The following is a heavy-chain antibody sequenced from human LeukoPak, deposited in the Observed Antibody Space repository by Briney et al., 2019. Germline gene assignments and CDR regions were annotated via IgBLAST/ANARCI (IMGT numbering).Heavy chain of an antibody. J-gene: IGHJ3*02. D-gene: IGHD2-8*01. V-gene: IGHV1-2*02. Sequence: SVNVSCKASVYTFTRYYMHWVQQAPAQGLDWMGWINPNNGDTNYAHKFQGTVTMTSATSISTAYMELSRLRSDDTAVYYCARSRRMGLDAFDIWGQATMVTVSS. CDR3: ARSRRMGLDAFDI. CDR1: VYTFTRYY. CDR2: INPNNGDT.